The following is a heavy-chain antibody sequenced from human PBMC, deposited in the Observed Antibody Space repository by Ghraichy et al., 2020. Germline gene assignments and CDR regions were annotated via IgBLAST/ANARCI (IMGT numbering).Heavy chain of an antibody. CDR2: IYYSGST. J-gene: IGHJ6*04. Sequence: SQTLSLTCTVSGGSISSYYWSWIRQPPGKGLEWIGYIYYSGSTNYNPSLKSRVTISVDTSKNQFSLKLSSVTAADSAVYYCARSGCRSTSCYYLGVWGKGTTVTVSS. D-gene: IGHD2-2*01. CDR3: ARSGCRSTSCYYLGV. CDR1: GGSISSYY. V-gene: IGHV4-59*08.